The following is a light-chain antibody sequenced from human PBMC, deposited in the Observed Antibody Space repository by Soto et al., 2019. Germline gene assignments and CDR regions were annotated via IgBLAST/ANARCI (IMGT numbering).Light chain of an antibody. J-gene: IGKJ2*01. CDR3: QQYYSTPYT. V-gene: IGKV4-1*01. CDR1: QSVLYSSNNKNY. CDR2: WAS. Sequence: DIVMTQSPDSLAVSLGERATINCKSSQSVLYSSNNKNYLAWYQQKPGQPPKLLIYWASTRESGVPDRFSGSGSGPDFNLTISSLQAEDVAVYYCQQYYSTPYTFGQGTKLEIK.